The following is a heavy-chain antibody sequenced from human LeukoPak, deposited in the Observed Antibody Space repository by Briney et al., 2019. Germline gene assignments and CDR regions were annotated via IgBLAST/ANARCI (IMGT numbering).Heavy chain of an antibody. CDR2: IYYSGST. CDR1: GGSVSSGSYY. V-gene: IGHV4-61*01. D-gene: IGHD2-2*01. Sequence: SETLSLTCTVSGGSVSSGSYYWSWIRQPPGKGLEWIGYIYYSGSTNYNPSLKSRVTISVDTSKNQFSLKLSSVIAADTAVYYCARLYCSSTSCYVGGYFDYWGQGTLVTVSS. J-gene: IGHJ4*02. CDR3: ARLYCSSTSCYVGGYFDY.